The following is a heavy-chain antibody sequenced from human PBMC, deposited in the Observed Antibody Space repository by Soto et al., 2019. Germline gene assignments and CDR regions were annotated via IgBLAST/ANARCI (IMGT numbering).Heavy chain of an antibody. J-gene: IGHJ4*02. CDR3: ARADRIAVAGSIAY. CDR2: ISAYNGNT. D-gene: IGHD6-19*01. V-gene: IGHV1-18*04. Sequence: ASVEVSCKASGYTFTSYGSSWVRQALGQGLEWMGWISAYNGNTNYAQKLQGRVTMTTDTSTSTAYMELRSLRSDDTAVYYCARADRIAVAGSIAYWGQGTLVTVSS. CDR1: GYTFTSYG.